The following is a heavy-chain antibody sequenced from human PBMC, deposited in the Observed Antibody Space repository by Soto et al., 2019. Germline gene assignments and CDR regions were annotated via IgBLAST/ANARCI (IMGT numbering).Heavy chain of an antibody. CDR1: GYTFTSYG. D-gene: IGHD6-19*01. CDR3: ARLSPRGYSSGWTDY. Sequence: QVQLVQSGAEVKKPGASVKVSCKASGYTFTSYGISWVRQAPGQGLEWMGWISAYNGNTNYAQKLQGRATMTTDTSTSTAYMELRSLRSDDTAVYYCARLSPRGYSSGWTDYWGQGTLVTVSS. CDR2: ISAYNGNT. J-gene: IGHJ4*02. V-gene: IGHV1-18*04.